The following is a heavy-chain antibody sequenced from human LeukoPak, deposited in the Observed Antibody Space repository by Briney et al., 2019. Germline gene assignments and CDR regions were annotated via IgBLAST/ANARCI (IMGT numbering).Heavy chain of an antibody. J-gene: IGHJ4*02. CDR3: TKGHYGDYYFDY. CDR2: MFYSGNT. D-gene: IGHD4-17*01. V-gene: IGHV4-30-4*07. Sequence: SETLSLTCAVSGGSISSGSYSWTWIRQPPGKGLEWIGYMFYSGNTYYNPSLKSRVTISVDTSKNQFSLKLSSVTAADTAVYYCTKGHYGDYYFDYWGQGTLVTVSS. CDR1: GGSISSGSYS.